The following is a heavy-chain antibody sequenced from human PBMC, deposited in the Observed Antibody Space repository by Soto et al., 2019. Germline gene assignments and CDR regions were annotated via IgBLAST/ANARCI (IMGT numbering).Heavy chain of an antibody. V-gene: IGHV3-49*03. CDR2: IRSKAYGGTT. CDR3: TRLADIVLMVYAPEPYYYYGMDV. D-gene: IGHD2-8*01. J-gene: IGHJ6*02. Sequence: GGSLRLSCTASGFTFGDYAMSWFRQAPGKGLEWVGFIRSKAYGGTTEYAASVKGRFTISRDDSKSIAYLQMNSLKTEDTAVYYCTRLADIVLMVYAPEPYYYYGMDVWGQGTTVTVSS. CDR1: GFTFGDYA.